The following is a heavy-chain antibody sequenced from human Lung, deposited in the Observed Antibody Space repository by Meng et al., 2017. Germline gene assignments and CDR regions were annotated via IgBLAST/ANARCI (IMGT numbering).Heavy chain of an antibody. J-gene: IGHJ2*01. Sequence: QALPRRSGLYLVNPSHTLSVPCSVAGGSISSSNYYWSWIRQPPGKGMEWSGHIYKSGSTYYNPSLKSRITISVDTSKNQFSLKLSSVTAADTAVYYCARGQKGYFDLWGRGTLVTVSS. CDR2: IYKSGST. CDR1: GGSISSSNYY. CDR3: ARGQKGYFDL. V-gene: IGHV4-30-4*01.